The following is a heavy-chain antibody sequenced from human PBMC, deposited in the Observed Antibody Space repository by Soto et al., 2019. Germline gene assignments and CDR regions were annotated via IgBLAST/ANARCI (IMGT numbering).Heavy chain of an antibody. CDR2: INSDGSST. J-gene: IGHJ6*02. CDR1: GFTFSSYW. Sequence: EVQLVESGGGLVQPGGSLRLSCAASGFTFSSYWMHWVRQAPGKGLVWVSRINSDGSSTSYADSVKGRFTISRDNAKNTLYLQMNRLRAEDTAVYYCARPSAWLRLLYGMDVWGQGTTVTVSS. D-gene: IGHD5-12*01. V-gene: IGHV3-74*01. CDR3: ARPSAWLRLLYGMDV.